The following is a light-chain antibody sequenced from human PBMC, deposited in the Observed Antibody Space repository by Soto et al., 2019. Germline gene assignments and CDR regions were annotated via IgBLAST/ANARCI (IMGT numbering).Light chain of an antibody. J-gene: IGLJ2*01. Sequence: QSALTQPPSASGSPGQSVNMSCSGTSSDVGGYDYVSWYQQHPGKAPKLMIYEVSKRPSGVPDRFFGSKSGNTASLTVSGLQAEDEADYYCSSYAGSSNFVVFGGGTKVTVL. CDR1: SSDVGGYDY. CDR2: EVS. V-gene: IGLV2-8*01. CDR3: SSYAGSSNFVV.